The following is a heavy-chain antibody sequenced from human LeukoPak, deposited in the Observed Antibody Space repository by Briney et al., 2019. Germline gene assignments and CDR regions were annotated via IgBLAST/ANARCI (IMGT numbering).Heavy chain of an antibody. V-gene: IGHV5-51*01. Sequence: GESLEISCKGSGYSFTSYWIGWVRQMPGKGLECMGIIYPGDSDTRYSPSFQGQVTISADKSISTAYLQWSSLKASDTAIYYCARAVLPEAGTRNWFDPWGQGTLVTVSS. CDR1: GYSFTSYW. D-gene: IGHD6-19*01. J-gene: IGHJ5*02. CDR2: IYPGDSDT. CDR3: ARAVLPEAGTRNWFDP.